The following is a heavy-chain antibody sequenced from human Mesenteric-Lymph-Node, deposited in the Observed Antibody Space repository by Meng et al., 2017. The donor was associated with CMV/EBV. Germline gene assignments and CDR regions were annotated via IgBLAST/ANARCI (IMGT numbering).Heavy chain of an antibody. CDR3: VREGSIGRQTSFDY. J-gene: IGHJ4*02. CDR2: TSYDGSNE. CDR1: GFTFSSYV. D-gene: IGHD6-6*01. V-gene: IGHV3-30-3*01. Sequence: GESLKISCAASGFTFSSYVMHWVRQAPGKGLEWVAVTSYDGSNEYHADSVKGRFTISRDNSKSTLYLQMNSLRAEDTAVYYCVREGSIGRQTSFDYWGQGTLVTVSS.